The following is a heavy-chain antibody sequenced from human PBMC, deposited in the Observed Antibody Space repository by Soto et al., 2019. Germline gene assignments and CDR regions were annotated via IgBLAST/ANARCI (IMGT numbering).Heavy chain of an antibody. Sequence: QVQLVESGGGVVQPGRSLRLSCAASGFTFNSYGMHWVRQAPGKGLEWVAVISYDGSDKYYADSVKGRFTISRVNSKNTLYLQMNSLRAEDTAVYYCSKDLDGLQGLVDSSFCFDYWGQGTLVTVSS. CDR2: ISYDGSDK. V-gene: IGHV3-30*18. CDR1: GFTFNSYG. D-gene: IGHD3-16*02. CDR3: SKDLDGLQGLVDSSFCFDY. J-gene: IGHJ4*02.